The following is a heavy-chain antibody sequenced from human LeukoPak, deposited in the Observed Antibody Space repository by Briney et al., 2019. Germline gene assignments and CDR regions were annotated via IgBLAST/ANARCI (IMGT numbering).Heavy chain of an antibody. CDR3: ARDFAYYYDSSSTAFDI. CDR1: GFTFSSYS. CDR2: ISSSSSYI. D-gene: IGHD3-22*01. V-gene: IGHV3-21*01. J-gene: IGHJ3*02. Sequence: GGSLRLSCAASGFTFSSYSMNWVRQAPGKGLEWVSSISSSSSYIYYADSVKGRFTISRDNAKNSLYLQMNSLRAEDTAVYYCARDFAYYYDSSSTAFDIWGQGTMVTVSS.